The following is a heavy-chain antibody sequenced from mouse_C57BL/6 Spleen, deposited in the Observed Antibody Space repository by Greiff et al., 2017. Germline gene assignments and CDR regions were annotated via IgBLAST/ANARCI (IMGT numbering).Heavy chain of an antibody. V-gene: IGHV5-17*01. Sequence: EVKLVESGGGLVKPGGSLKLSCAASGFTFSDSGMHWVRQAPAKALEWVAYISSGSSTIYYADTVKGRFPISRDNAKNTLFLQMTSLRSEYTAMYYCARAAYYFDYWGQGTTLTVAS. J-gene: IGHJ2*01. D-gene: IGHD1-2*01. CDR3: ARAAYYFDY. CDR2: ISSGSSTI. CDR1: GFTFSDSG.